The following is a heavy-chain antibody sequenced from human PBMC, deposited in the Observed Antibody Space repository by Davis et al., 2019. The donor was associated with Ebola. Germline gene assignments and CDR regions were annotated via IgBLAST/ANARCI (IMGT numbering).Heavy chain of an antibody. CDR2: ASHNERER. CDR1: GVTFSNHA. V-gene: IGHV3-30*04. Sequence: PGGSLRLSCVASGVTFSNHAMHWVRQAPGKGLEWVAVASHNERERFYGESVQGRFTISRDNSENVLYLQMDSLRPDDTAIYFCARALHDEVLDYWGQGTPVTVSS. D-gene: IGHD1-1*01. CDR3: ARALHDEVLDY. J-gene: IGHJ4*02.